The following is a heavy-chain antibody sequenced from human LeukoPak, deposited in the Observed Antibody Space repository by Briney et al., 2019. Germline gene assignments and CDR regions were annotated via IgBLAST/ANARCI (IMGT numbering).Heavy chain of an antibody. Sequence: ASVKVSCKASGFTFTSSAMQWVRQARGQRLEWIGWIVVGSGNTNYAQKFQERVTITRDMSTSTAYMELSSLRSEDTAVYYCAAHFDYYDSSGYSDYWGQGTLVTVSS. CDR2: IVVGSGNT. J-gene: IGHJ4*02. CDR1: GFTFTSSA. CDR3: AAHFDYYDSSGYSDY. D-gene: IGHD3-22*01. V-gene: IGHV1-58*02.